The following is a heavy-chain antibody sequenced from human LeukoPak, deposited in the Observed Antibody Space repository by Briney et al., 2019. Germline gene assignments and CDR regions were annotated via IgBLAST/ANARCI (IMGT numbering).Heavy chain of an antibody. D-gene: IGHD3-10*01. Sequence: RASVKVSFKASANTLTGYYIHWVRQAPGQGLEWMGWINPKSGGTNYAQKFQGRVTMTRDTSISTAFMELSRLTSDDTAVYFCARDLSITMVRAPFYWGPGTPVTVSS. CDR2: INPKSGGT. CDR3: ARDLSITMVRAPFY. CDR1: ANTLTGYY. J-gene: IGHJ4*02. V-gene: IGHV1-2*02.